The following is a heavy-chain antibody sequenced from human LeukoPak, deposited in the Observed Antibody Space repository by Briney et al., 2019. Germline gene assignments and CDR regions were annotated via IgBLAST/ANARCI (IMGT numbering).Heavy chain of an antibody. CDR1: GFTFRSYG. CDR2: ISGSGGST. D-gene: IGHD1-26*01. V-gene: IGHV3-23*01. Sequence: PGGSLRLSCTASGFTFRSYGMNWVRQAPGKGLEWVSAISGSGGSTYYADSVKGRFTISRDNSKNTLYLQMNSLRAEDTAVYYCAKDRLGAMLYFDYWGQGTLVTVSS. CDR3: AKDRLGAMLYFDY. J-gene: IGHJ4*02.